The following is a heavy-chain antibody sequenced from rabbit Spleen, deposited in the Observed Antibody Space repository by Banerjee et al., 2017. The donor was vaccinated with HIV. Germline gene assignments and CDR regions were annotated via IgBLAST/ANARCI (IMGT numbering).Heavy chain of an antibody. J-gene: IGHJ6*01. CDR3: ARDTGTSFSTYGMDL. CDR2: IYAGKGST. Sequence: QLVESGGGLVRPEGSLKLSCTASGFSFSNKAVMCWVRQAPGKGLEWIGIIYAGKGSTDYASWVNGRFTISSDNAQNTVDLQMNSLTAADTATYFCARDTGTSFSTYGMDLWGPGTLVTVS. D-gene: IGHD8-1*01. V-gene: IGHV1S7*01. CDR1: GFSFSNKA.